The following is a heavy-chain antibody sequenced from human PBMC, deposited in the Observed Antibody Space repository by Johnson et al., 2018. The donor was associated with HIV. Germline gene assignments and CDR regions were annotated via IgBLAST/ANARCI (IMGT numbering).Heavy chain of an antibody. CDR2: ISYVGSNK. J-gene: IGHJ3*02. V-gene: IGHV3-30*04. CDR3: ARDTDIVVVPARGDAFDI. D-gene: IGHD2-2*01. Sequence: QVQLVESGGGVVQPGRSLRLSCAASGFTFSSYAMHWVRQAPGKGLEWVAVISYVGSNKYYADSVKGRFTISRDNSKNTLYLQMNSLRAEDTAVYYCARDTDIVVVPARGDAFDIWGQGTMVTVSS. CDR1: GFTFSSYA.